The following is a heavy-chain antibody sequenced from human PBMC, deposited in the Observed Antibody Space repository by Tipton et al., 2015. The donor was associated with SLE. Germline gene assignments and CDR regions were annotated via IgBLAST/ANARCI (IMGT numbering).Heavy chain of an antibody. CDR1: GGSISSGDYY. CDR3: AREPWGWNYSHYMDV. Sequence: LRLSCTVSGGSISSGDYYWSWIRQPPGKGLEWIGYIYYSGSTYYNPSLKSRVTISVDTSKNQFSLKLSSVTAADTAVYYCAREPWGWNYSHYMDVWGKGTTVTVSS. D-gene: IGHD1-7*01. V-gene: IGHV4-30-4*01. CDR2: IYYSGST. J-gene: IGHJ6*03.